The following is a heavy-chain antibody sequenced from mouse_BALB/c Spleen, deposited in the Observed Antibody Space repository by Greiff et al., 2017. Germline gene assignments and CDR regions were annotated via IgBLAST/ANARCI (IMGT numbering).Heavy chain of an antibody. J-gene: IGHJ1*01. CDR3: AREGVNYRYFDV. CDR2: ISDGGSYT. CDR1: GFTFSDYY. D-gene: IGHD2-2*01. V-gene: IGHV5-4*02. Sequence: EVKLVESGGGLVKPGGSLKLSCAASGFTFSDYYMYWVRQTPEKRLEWVATISDGGSYTYYPDSVKGRFTISRDNAKNNLYLQMSSLKSEDTAMYYCAREGVNYRYFDVWGAGTTVTVSS.